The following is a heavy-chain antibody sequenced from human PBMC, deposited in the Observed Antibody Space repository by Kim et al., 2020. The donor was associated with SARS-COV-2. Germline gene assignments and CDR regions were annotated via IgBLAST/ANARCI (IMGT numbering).Heavy chain of an antibody. Sequence: GGSLRLSCAASGFTFSSYAMSWVRQAPGKGLEWVSAISGSGGSTYYADSVKGRFTISRDNSKNTLYLQMNSLRAEDTAVYYCAKDYGLLWFGELYTFFDYWGQGTLVTVSS. CDR3: AKDYGLLWFGELYTFFDY. CDR2: ISGSGGST. D-gene: IGHD3-10*01. V-gene: IGHV3-23*01. CDR1: GFTFSSYA. J-gene: IGHJ4*02.